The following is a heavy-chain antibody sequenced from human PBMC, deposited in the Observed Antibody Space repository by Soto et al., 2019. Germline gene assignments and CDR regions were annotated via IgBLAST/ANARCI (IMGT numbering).Heavy chain of an antibody. CDR3: ARDVGIAARPWHAFDI. J-gene: IGHJ3*02. Sequence: GASVKVSCKASGYTFTSYYMHWVRQAPGQGLEWMGIINPSGGSTSYAQKFQGRVTMTRDTSTSTVYMELSSLRSEDTAVYYCARDVGIAARPWHAFDIWGQGTMVTVSS. CDR1: GYTFTSYY. CDR2: INPSGGST. D-gene: IGHD6-6*01. V-gene: IGHV1-46*01.